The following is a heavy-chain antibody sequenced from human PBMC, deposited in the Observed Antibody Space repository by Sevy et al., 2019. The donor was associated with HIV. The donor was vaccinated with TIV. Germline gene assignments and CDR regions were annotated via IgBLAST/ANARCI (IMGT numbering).Heavy chain of an antibody. CDR2: ISYDGSNK. J-gene: IGHJ5*02. CDR1: GFTFSSYA. V-gene: IGHV3-30-3*01. Sequence: GGSLRLSCAASGFTFSSYAMHWVRQAPGKGLEWVAVISYDGSNKYYADSVKGRFTISRDNSKNTLYLQMNSLRAEDTAVYYCARERSIAAADTRSGWFDPWGQGTLVTVSS. CDR3: ARERSIAAADTRSGWFDP. D-gene: IGHD6-13*01.